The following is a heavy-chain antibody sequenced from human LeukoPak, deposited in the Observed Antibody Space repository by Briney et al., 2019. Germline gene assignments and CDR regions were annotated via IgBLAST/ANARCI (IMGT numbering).Heavy chain of an antibody. J-gene: IGHJ4*02. D-gene: IGHD7-27*01. CDR1: GFTFDDYA. CDR2: ISWNSGSI. CDR3: AKDFNPELTGMIDY. V-gene: IGHV3-9*03. Sequence: GGSLRLSCAASGFTFDDYAMHWVRQAPGKGLEWVSGISWNSGSIGYADSVKGRFTISRDNAKNSLYLQMNSLRAEDMALYYCAKDFNPELTGMIDYWGQGTLVTVS.